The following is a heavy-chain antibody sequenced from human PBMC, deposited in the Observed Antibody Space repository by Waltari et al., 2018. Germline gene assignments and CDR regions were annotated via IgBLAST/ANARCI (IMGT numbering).Heavy chain of an antibody. V-gene: IGHV1-24*01. D-gene: IGHD4-17*01. J-gene: IGHJ4*02. CDR2: LDAEEDET. Sequence: QVQLVQSGAEVKKPGASVKVSCKVSGYSLIELAIHWVRQAPGKGLEWVGGLDAEEDETVFAQKVRGRVVMTEDTSIDTAYMELNNLRSEDTAVYCATDGVGASTVVPNYDFWGQGTLITVSS. CDR3: ATDGVGASTVVPNYDF. CDR1: GYSLIELA.